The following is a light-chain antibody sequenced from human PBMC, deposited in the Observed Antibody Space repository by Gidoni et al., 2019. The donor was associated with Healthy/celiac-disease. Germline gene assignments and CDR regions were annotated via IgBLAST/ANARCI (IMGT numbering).Light chain of an antibody. CDR3: QAWDSSTYV. Sequence: SYELTQPPSVSVSPGQTASLTCSGDKLGDKYACWHQQKPGQSPVLVIYQDSKRPSGIPERFSGSNSGNTATLTISGTQAMDEADYYCQAWDSSTYVFGTGTKVTVL. CDR1: KLGDKY. CDR2: QDS. V-gene: IGLV3-1*01. J-gene: IGLJ1*01.